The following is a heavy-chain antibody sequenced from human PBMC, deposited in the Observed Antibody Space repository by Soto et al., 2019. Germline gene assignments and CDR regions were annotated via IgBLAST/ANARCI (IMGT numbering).Heavy chain of an antibody. CDR3: ARDSQNYDSSGYIDPYYYYGMDV. D-gene: IGHD3-22*01. CDR1: GFTFSSYS. V-gene: IGHV3-48*02. Sequence: LRLSCAASGFTFSSYSMNWVRQAPWKGLEWVSYISSSSSTIYYADSVKGRFTISRDNAKNSLYLQMNSLRDEDTAVYYCARDSQNYDSSGYIDPYYYYGMDVWGQGTTVTVSS. CDR2: ISSSSSTI. J-gene: IGHJ6*02.